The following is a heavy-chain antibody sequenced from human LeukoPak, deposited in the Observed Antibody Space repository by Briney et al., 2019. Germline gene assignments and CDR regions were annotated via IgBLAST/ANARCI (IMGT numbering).Heavy chain of an antibody. CDR3: ARGGPVVPAEPRCVYSDY. Sequence: SETLSLTCTVSGGSISSFYWSWIRQPPGKGLEWIGYIYYSGSTNYNPSLKSRVTISVDTSKSQFSLKLSSVTAADTAVYYCARGGPVVPAEPRCVYSDYWGQGTLVTVSS. J-gene: IGHJ4*02. V-gene: IGHV4-59*01. D-gene: IGHD2-2*01. CDR1: GGSISSFY. CDR2: IYYSGST.